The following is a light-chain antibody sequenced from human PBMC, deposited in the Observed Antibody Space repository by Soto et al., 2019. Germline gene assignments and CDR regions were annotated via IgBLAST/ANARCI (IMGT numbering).Light chain of an antibody. CDR2: AAS. J-gene: IGKJ1*01. CDR1: ESSSSY. Sequence: DIQMTQSPSSLSASVGDRVTITCRSSESSSSYLQWYQQKPGKAPKLLIYAASSLQSGVPSRVSRSGSATDFTRTISSLQPEDFATDYCPQSYSTPWTVGQGTKVEIK. V-gene: IGKV1-39*01. CDR3: PQSYSTPWT.